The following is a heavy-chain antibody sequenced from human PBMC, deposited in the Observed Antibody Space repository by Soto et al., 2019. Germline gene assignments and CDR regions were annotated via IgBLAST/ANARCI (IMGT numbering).Heavy chain of an antibody. J-gene: IGHJ2*01. CDR2: IYYSGST. CDR1: GGSISSSSYY. D-gene: IGHD6-19*01. CDR3: ATNSAVAGTNGGWYFDL. V-gene: IGHV4-39*07. Sequence: SETLSLTCTVSGGSISSSSYYWGWIRQPPGKGLEWIGSIYYSGSTYYNPSLKSRGTISVDTSKNQFSLKLSSVTAADTAVYYCATNSAVAGTNGGWYFDLWGRGTLVTV.